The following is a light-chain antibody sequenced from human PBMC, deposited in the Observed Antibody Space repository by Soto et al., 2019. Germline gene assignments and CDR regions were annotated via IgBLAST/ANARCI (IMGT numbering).Light chain of an antibody. Sequence: EIVLAQSPATLCLSPGERATRSCRASQSVSRNLAWYQQKPGQAPRLLIYGASSRATGIPDRFSGSGSGTDFTLTISSLEPDDFAVYYCQQRSNWPLTFGGGTKV. CDR1: QSVSRN. J-gene: IGKJ4*01. V-gene: IGKV3-11*01. CDR3: QQRSNWPLT. CDR2: GAS.